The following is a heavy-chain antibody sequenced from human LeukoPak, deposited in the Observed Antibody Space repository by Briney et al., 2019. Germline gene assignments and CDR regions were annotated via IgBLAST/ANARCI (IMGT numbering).Heavy chain of an antibody. CDR1: GGSLSGYY. V-gene: IGHV4-34*01. Sequence: SETLSLTCAVYGGSLSGYYWSWIRQPPGKGLEWIGEINHSGSTNYNPSLKSRVTISVDTSKNQFSLKLSSVTAADTAVYYCATSPKIAARYYYYGMDVWGQGTTVTVSS. CDR2: INHSGST. D-gene: IGHD6-6*01. J-gene: IGHJ6*02. CDR3: ATSPKIAARYYYYGMDV.